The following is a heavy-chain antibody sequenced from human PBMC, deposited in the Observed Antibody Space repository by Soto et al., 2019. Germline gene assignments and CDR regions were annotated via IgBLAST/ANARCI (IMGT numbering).Heavy chain of an antibody. Sequence: QVPLVESGGGVVQPGRSLRLSCAASGFTFSNYGMHWVRQAPGKGLEWVAVISYDGGKKYYADSVKGRFTISRDNSKNTLYLQMNSLRAEDTAVYDCAKDLVGDWGQGTLVTVAS. CDR2: ISYDGGKK. J-gene: IGHJ4*02. D-gene: IGHD6-6*01. CDR3: AKDLVGD. V-gene: IGHV3-30*18. CDR1: GFTFSNYG.